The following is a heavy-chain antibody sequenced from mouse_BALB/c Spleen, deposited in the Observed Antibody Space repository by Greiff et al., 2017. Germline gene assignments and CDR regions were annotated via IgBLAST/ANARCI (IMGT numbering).Heavy chain of an antibody. Sequence: VQLQQSGPELVKPGASVKISCKASGYSFTSYYIHWVKQRPGQGLEWIGWIFPGSGNTKYNEKFKGKATLTADTSSSTAYMQLSSLTSEDSAVYYCARRYDYDGGNFDYWGQGTTLTVSS. V-gene: IGHV1-66*01. CDR1: GYSFTSYY. D-gene: IGHD2-4*01. J-gene: IGHJ2*01. CDR3: ARRYDYDGGNFDY. CDR2: IFPGSGNT.